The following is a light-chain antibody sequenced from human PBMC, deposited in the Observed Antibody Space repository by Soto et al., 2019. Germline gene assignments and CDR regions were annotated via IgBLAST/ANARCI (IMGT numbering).Light chain of an antibody. V-gene: IGKV1-5*03. Sequence: DIRMNQSPSPLSASMRDRVTVTCRASASISSWLAWYQQQPGKAPKLLIYKSSILENGVPSRFSGGGSGTEFTLTISSLQPDDFATYYCQQYGAFGQGGKVDIK. J-gene: IGKJ1*01. CDR1: ASISSW. CDR3: QQYGA. CDR2: KSS.